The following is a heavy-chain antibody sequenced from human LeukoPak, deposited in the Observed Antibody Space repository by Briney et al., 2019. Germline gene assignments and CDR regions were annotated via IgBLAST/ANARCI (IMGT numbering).Heavy chain of an antibody. CDR2: IYYSGST. CDR1: GGSISSYY. V-gene: IGHV4-59*01. D-gene: IGHD6-19*01. Sequence: PSETLSLTCTVSGGSISSYYWSWLRQPPGKGLEWIGYIYYSGSTNYNPSLKSRVTISVDTSKNQFSLKLSSVTAADTAVYYCASGEQWLAHDYWGQGTLVTVSS. J-gene: IGHJ4*02. CDR3: ASGEQWLAHDY.